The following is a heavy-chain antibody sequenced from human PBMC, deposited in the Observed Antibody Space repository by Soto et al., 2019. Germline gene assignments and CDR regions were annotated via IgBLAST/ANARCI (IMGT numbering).Heavy chain of an antibody. Sequence: GESLKISCKGSGYSFTSYWIGWVRQMPGKGLEWMGIIYPGDSDTRYSPSFQGQVTISADKSISTAYLQWSSLKAPDTAMYYCARRRARDDFWSGYYTGYGMGVWGQGTTVTVSS. V-gene: IGHV5-51*01. CDR3: ARRRARDDFWSGYYTGYGMGV. CDR1: GYSFTSYW. J-gene: IGHJ6*02. D-gene: IGHD3-3*01. CDR2: IYPGDSDT.